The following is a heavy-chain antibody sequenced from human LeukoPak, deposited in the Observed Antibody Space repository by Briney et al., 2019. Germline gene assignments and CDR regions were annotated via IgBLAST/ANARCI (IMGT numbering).Heavy chain of an antibody. CDR1: GFTFSSYG. CDR3: AKDPAESYYFDY. CDR2: ISYDGSNK. J-gene: IGHJ4*02. Sequence: PGRSLRLSCAASGFTFSSYGMHWVRQAPGKGLEWVAVISYDGSNKYYADSVKGRFTISRDNSKNTLYLQMNSLRAEDTAVYYCAKDPAESYYFDYWGQGTLVTVSS. V-gene: IGHV3-30*18. D-gene: IGHD3-16*02.